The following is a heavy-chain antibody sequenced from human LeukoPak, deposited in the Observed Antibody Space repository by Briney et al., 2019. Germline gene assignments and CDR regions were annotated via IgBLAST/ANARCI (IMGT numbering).Heavy chain of an antibody. V-gene: IGHV3-74*01. CDR1: GFDFSTYW. J-gene: IGHJ4*02. CDR2: INSDGTIT. D-gene: IGHD2-15*01. CDR3: ARDLSGGACDY. Sequence: GGSLRLSCAVSGFDFSTYWMNWVRQAPGKGLVWVSRINSDGTITSYADSVKGRFTISRDNSKNTLYLQMNSLRVEDTAVYYCARDLSGGACDYWGQGTLVTVSS.